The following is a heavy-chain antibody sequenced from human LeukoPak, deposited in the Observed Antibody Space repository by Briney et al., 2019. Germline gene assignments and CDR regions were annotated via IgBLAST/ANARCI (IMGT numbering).Heavy chain of an antibody. D-gene: IGHD3-10*01. V-gene: IGHV4-34*01. Sequence: PSETLSLTCAVYGGSFSGYYWSWLRQPPGKGLEWIGEINHSGSTNYNPSLKSRVTISVDTSKNQFSLKLSSVTAADTAVYYCARGPRYYYGLGSYYNSWGQGTLVTVSS. CDR3: ARGPRYYYGLGSYYNS. CDR2: INHSGST. CDR1: GGSFSGYY. J-gene: IGHJ4*02.